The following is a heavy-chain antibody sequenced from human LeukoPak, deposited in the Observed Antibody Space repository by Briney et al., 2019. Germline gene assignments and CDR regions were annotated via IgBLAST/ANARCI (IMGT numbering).Heavy chain of an antibody. CDR1: GYTFTGYY. J-gene: IGHJ6*03. V-gene: IGHV1-2*02. CDR3: AGDKLLWLGGGGTRYYYYYYMDV. CDR2: INPNSGGT. D-gene: IGHD3-10*01. Sequence: ASVKVSCKASGYTFTGYYMHWVRQAPGQGLEWMGWINPNSGGTNYAQKFQGRVTMTRDTSISTAYMEPSRLRSDDTAVYYYAGDKLLWLGGGGTRYYYYYYMDVWGKGTTVTVSS.